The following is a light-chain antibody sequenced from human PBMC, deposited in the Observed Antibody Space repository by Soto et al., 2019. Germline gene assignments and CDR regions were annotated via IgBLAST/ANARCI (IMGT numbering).Light chain of an antibody. J-gene: IGKJ1*01. Sequence: DIQMTQSPSSLSTSVGDRVTITCRASQGISNYLAWYQQKPGKVPKLLIYAASTLRSGVPSRFSGSGSGTDFTLTISSLQHEDVATYYCQRYNSAPWTFGQGTKVEI. CDR1: QGISNY. CDR2: AAS. V-gene: IGKV1-27*01. CDR3: QRYNSAPWT.